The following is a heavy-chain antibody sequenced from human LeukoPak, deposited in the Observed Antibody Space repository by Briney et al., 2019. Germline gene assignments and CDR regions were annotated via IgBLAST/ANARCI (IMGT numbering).Heavy chain of an antibody. J-gene: IGHJ5*02. D-gene: IGHD3-10*01. V-gene: IGHV4-59*01. CDR1: GDSITGYS. CDR3: VRGPYGSSISNWFDP. Sequence: SETLTLTCSDSGDSITGYSWSWIRQTPGKGLEWIGYIYYNGDTHYNPSLNSRLSMSVDTPKKQFSLNLRSVIAADTAVYYCVRGPYGSSISNWFDPWGQGLLVTVSS. CDR2: IYYNGDT.